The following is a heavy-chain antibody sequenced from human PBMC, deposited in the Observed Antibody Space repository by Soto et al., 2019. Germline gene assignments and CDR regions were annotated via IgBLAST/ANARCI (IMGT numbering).Heavy chain of an antibody. D-gene: IGHD2-2*01. V-gene: IGHV4-59*02. CDR1: GGSVSSYN. CDR2: IYYSGST. J-gene: IGHJ3*02. CDR3: ARDSVVPAANFDAFDI. Sequence: QVQLQESGPGLVKPSETLSLTCTVSGGSVSSYNWSWIRQPPGKGLEWIGYIYYSGSTNYNPSLKRRVTISVDTSKNQFSLKLSSVTAADTAVYYCARDSVVPAANFDAFDIWGQGTMVTVSS.